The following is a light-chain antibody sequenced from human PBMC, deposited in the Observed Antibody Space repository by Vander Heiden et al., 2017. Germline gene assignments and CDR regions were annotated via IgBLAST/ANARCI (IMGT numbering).Light chain of an antibody. J-gene: IGKJ3*01. CDR1: QSISSY. Sequence: DIQMTQSPSSLSASVGDRVTITCRASQSISSYLNWYQQKPGKAPKLLIYAASSVQSGVPSRFSGRGSGTDFTLTISRLQPEDFATYYCQQSYSTFTFGPGTKVDIK. CDR2: AAS. CDR3: QQSYSTFT. V-gene: IGKV1-39*01.